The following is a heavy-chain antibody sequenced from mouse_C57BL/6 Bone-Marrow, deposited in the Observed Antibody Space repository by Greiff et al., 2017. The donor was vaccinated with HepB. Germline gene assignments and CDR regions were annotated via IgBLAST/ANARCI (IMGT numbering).Heavy chain of an antibody. CDR2: IYPRSGNT. Sequence: QVQLKQSGAELARPGASVKLSCKASGYTFTSYGISWVKQRTGQGLEWIGEIYPRSGNTYYNEKFKGKATLTADKSSSTAYMELRSLTSEDSAVYFCARDYGSSLYYYAMDYWGQGTSVTVSS. V-gene: IGHV1-81*01. CDR3: ARDYGSSLYYYAMDY. CDR1: GYTFTSYG. D-gene: IGHD1-1*01. J-gene: IGHJ4*01.